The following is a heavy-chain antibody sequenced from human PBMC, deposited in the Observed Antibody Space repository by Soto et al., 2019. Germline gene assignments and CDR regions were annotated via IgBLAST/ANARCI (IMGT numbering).Heavy chain of an antibody. D-gene: IGHD5-12*01. CDR3: ARGGTIAVTTIGDY. CDR1: GFTFRSYN. CDR2: ISSTSSTI. Sequence: GGSLRLSCAASGFTFRSYNMNWVRLAPGKGLDWVSYISSTSSTIYYADSVKGRFTISRDNAKNSLYLQMNSLRDDDTAMYYCARGGTIAVTTIGDYWGQGTLVTVSP. V-gene: IGHV3-48*02. J-gene: IGHJ4*01.